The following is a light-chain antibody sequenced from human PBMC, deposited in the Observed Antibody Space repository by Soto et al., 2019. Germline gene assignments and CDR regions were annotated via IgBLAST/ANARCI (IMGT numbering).Light chain of an antibody. J-gene: IGLJ1*01. CDR2: DVS. CDR1: SSDVGGYNY. CDR3: SSYPSSSTYV. Sequence: QSALTQPASVSGSPGQSITISCTGTSSDVGGYNYVSWCQQHPGKAPKLMIYDVSNRPSGVSNRFSGSKSGNTASLTISGLQAEDESDYYCSSYPSSSTYVFGTGTKLTFL. V-gene: IGLV2-14*01.